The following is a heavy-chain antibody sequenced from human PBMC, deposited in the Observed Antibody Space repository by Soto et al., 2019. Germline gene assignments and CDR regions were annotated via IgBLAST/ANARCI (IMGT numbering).Heavy chain of an antibody. CDR1: VFTSSNYA. D-gene: IGHD6-6*01. CDR2: ILYDGSVQ. CDR3: AREASVAALNWFDP. J-gene: IGHJ5*02. Sequence: PGESLRLSWARSVFTSSNYAVNWVRQAPGKGLEWVAVILYDGSVQHYADSVKGRFTVSRDNSKNTVYLQMNSLTPEDTATYYCAREASVAALNWFDPWGQGTLVTVSS. V-gene: IGHV3-30-3*01.